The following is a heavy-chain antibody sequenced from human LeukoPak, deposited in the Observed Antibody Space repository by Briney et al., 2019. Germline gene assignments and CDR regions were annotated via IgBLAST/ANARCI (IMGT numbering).Heavy chain of an antibody. CDR2: INPNSGGT. CDR1: GYTFTGYY. D-gene: IGHD2-2*01. V-gene: IGHV1-2*02. J-gene: IGHJ4*02. CDR3: ASGGGDIVVVPAVLYD. Sequence: GASVKVSCKASGYTFTGYYMHWVRQAPGQGLEWMGWINPNSGGTNYAQKFQGRVTMTRDTSISTAYMELSRLRSDDTAVYYCASGGGDIVVVPAVLYDWGQGTLVTVSS.